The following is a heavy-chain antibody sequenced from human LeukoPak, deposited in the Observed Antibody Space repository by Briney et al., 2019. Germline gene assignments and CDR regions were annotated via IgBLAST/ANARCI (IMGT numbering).Heavy chain of an antibody. D-gene: IGHD3-22*01. CDR2: IFYSGST. J-gene: IGHJ5*02. V-gene: IGHV4-59*08. CDR1: GGSISTYC. Sequence: SETLSLTCAVSGGSISTYCWSWIRQPPGKGLEWIGYIFYSGSTNYNPSLKSRVTISVDTSKNQFSLKLSSVTAADTAVYYCARHPSGSFFNWFDPWGQGTLVTVSS. CDR3: ARHPSGSFFNWFDP.